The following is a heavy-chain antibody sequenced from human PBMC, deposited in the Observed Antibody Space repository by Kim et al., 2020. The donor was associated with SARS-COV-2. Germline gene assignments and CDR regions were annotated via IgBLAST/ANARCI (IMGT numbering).Heavy chain of an antibody. D-gene: IGHD5-12*01. CDR3: ARDPSVEMATIQDY. V-gene: IGHV3-30*04. Sequence: GGSLRLSCAASGFTFSSYAMHWVRQAPGKGLEWVAVISYDGSNKYYADSVKGRFTISRDNSKNTLYLQMNSLRAEDTAVYYCARDPSVEMATIQDYWGQG. CDR2: ISYDGSNK. CDR1: GFTFSSYA. J-gene: IGHJ4*02.